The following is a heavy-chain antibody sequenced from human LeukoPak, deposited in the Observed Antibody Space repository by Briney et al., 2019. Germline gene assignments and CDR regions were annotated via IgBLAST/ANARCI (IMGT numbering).Heavy chain of an antibody. CDR2: IIPIFGTA. D-gene: IGHD2-2*01. J-gene: IGHJ1*01. Sequence: SVKVSCKASGGTFSSYAISWVRQAPGQGLEWMGGIIPIFGTANYAQKFQGRVTITADESTSTAYMELSSLRSEDTAVNYCARDLPHLRYCSSTSCPSAEYFQHWGQGTLVTVSS. CDR3: ARDLPHLRYCSSTSCPSAEYFQH. V-gene: IGHV1-69*01. CDR1: GGTFSSYA.